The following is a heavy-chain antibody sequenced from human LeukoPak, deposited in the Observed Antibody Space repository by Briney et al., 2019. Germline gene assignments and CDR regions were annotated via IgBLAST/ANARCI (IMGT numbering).Heavy chain of an antibody. CDR1: GFTFISYA. CDR3: AKSDTVSTHPFDI. Sequence: GGSLRLSCAASGFTFISYAMHWVRQAPGKGLEWVAVISFGGSNKYYADSVKGRFTISRDNSKNTLFLQMNSLRAEDTAVYYCAKSDTVSTHPFDIWGQGTMVTVSS. CDR2: ISFGGSNK. J-gene: IGHJ3*02. D-gene: IGHD4-17*01. V-gene: IGHV3-30*04.